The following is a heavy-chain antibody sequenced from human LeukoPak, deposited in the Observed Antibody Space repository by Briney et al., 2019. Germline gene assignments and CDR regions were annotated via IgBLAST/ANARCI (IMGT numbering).Heavy chain of an antibody. CDR3: GGDLRGRGVLAY. CDR1: GGSISSYY. CDR2: IYYSGST. Sequence: SETLSLTCTVSGGSISSYYWSWIRQPPRKGLEWIGYIYYSGSTNYNPSLTSRVTISVDTSKKQFSLKLSSVTDEDTAVYYCGGDLRGRGVLAYWGQGTLVTVSS. J-gene: IGHJ4*02. D-gene: IGHD3-10*01. V-gene: IGHV4-59*01.